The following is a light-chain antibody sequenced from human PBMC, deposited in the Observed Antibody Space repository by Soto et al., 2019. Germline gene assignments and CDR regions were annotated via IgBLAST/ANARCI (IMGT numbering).Light chain of an antibody. Sequence: EIQMTQSPAAMSASVGDRVTITCRASQGISIHLLWFQQKPGKAPKRLIYGASSWPSGVPSRFSGSGSGTEFTLTISSLQPDDFATYYCQHHNSYSEAFGQGTNVDIK. V-gene: IGKV1-17*03. CDR1: QGISIH. J-gene: IGKJ1*01. CDR3: QHHNSYSEA. CDR2: GAS.